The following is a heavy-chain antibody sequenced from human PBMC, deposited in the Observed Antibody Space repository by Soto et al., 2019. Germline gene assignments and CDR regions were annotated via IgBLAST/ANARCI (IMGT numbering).Heavy chain of an antibody. CDR2: IIPIFGTA. CDR1: GGTFSSYA. CDR3: ARGWGYCSGGSCYQAEYFQH. V-gene: IGHV1-69*13. Sequence: ASVKVSCKASGGTFSSYAISWVRQAPGQGLEWMGGIIPIFGTANYAQKFQGRVTITADESTSTAYMELSSLRSEDTAVYYCARGWGYCSGGSCYQAEYFQHWGQGTLVTVPS. J-gene: IGHJ1*01. D-gene: IGHD2-15*01.